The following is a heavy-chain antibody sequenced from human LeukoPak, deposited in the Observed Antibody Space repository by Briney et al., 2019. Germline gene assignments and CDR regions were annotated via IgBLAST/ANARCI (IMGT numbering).Heavy chain of an antibody. CDR2: IRGGGGST. V-gene: IGHV3-23*01. CDR3: AKDHTSLGGLDY. Sequence: GGSLRLACAASGFSFSSFAMTWVRQAPGKGLEWVSVIRGGGGSTTYADAVKGRFTISRDDSKNMVYLQMNSLRADDTAVYYCAKDHTSLGGLDYWGQGTLVTVSS. J-gene: IGHJ4*02. D-gene: IGHD2-2*01. CDR1: GFSFSSFA.